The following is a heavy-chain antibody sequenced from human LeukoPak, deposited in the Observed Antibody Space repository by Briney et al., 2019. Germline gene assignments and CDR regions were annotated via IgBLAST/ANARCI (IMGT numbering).Heavy chain of an antibody. CDR1: GGSISSSSYY. V-gene: IGHV4-39*07. D-gene: IGHD6-19*01. J-gene: IGHJ4*02. CDR2: INHSGST. CDR3: ASRTTAGYSSGWYVTV. Sequence: SETLSLTCTVSGGSISSSSYYWSWIRQPPEKGLEWIGEINHSGSTNYNPSLKSRVTMSVDTSKNQFSLKLSSVTAADTAVYYCASRTTAGYSSGWYVTVWGQGTLVTVSS.